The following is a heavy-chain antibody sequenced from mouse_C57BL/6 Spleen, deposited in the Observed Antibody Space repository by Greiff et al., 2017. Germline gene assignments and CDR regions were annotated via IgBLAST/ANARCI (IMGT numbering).Heavy chain of an antibody. CDR1: GYPFTDYN. Sequence: VQLQQSGPELVKPGASVKMSCKASGYPFTDYNMNWVKQSHGKSLEWIGVINPNYGATSYNQKFKGKATLTVDQSSSTAYMQLNSLPSEGSAVYDCARTSYHYGYDVAYWGQGTLVTVSA. J-gene: IGHJ3*01. CDR3: ARTSYHYGYDVAY. V-gene: IGHV1-39*01. CDR2: INPNYGAT. D-gene: IGHD2-14*01.